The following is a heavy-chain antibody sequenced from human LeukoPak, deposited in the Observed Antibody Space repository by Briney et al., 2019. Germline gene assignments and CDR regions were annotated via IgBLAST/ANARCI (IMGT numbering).Heavy chain of an antibody. Sequence: SETLSLTCAVYGGSFSGYYWSWIRQPPGKGLEWIGEINHSGSTNYNPSLKSRVTISVDTSKNQFSLKLSSVTAADTAVYYCAREPTIFGVVRDWFDPWGQGTLVTVSS. D-gene: IGHD3-3*01. V-gene: IGHV4-34*01. CDR2: INHSGST. J-gene: IGHJ5*02. CDR1: GGSFSGYY. CDR3: AREPTIFGVVRDWFDP.